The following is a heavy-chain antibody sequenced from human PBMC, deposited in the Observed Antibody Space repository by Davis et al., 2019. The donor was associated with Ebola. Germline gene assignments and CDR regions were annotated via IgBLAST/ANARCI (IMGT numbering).Heavy chain of an antibody. J-gene: IGHJ4*02. CDR2: IIPIFGAP. CDR3: ARGVDGFYASGAYYYLDY. V-gene: IGHV1-69*13. D-gene: IGHD3-10*01. Sequence: AASVKVSCKASGGTFSSDALSWVRQAPGQGLEWMGGIIPIFGAPIYAQKFQDRVTITADESTSTAYLELSSLRSEDTAVYYCARGVDGFYASGAYYYLDYWGQGTLVTVSS. CDR1: GGTFSSDA.